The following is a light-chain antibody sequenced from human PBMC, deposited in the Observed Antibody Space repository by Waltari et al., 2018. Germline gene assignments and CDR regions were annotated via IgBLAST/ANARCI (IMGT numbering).Light chain of an antibody. CDR1: QSISSW. J-gene: IGKJ1*01. CDR2: KAS. CDR3: QQYNSYSRT. V-gene: IGKV1-5*03. Sequence: DIQMTQSPYTLSASVGDRVTTTCRASQSISSWLAWYQQKPGKAPKLLIYKASSLESGVPSRFSGSGSGTEFTLTISSLQPDDFATYYCQQYNSYSRTFGQGTKVDIK.